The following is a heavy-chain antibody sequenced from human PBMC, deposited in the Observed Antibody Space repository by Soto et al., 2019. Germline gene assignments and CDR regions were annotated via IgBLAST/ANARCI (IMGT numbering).Heavy chain of an antibody. J-gene: IGHJ2*01. CDR1: GDTFKTRS. V-gene: IGHV1-69*02. CDR2: IIPILDIP. D-gene: IGHD4-17*01. Sequence: QVQLVQSGPEVKKPGSSVKVSCKASGDTFKTRSYSWVRQAPGQGLQWMGRIIPILDIPNYAQNFQGRVTITADKSSSTAYMELSSVSSVDRAVYYCARTPDYGECIYWYFDLWGRGALVTVSS. CDR3: ARTPDYGECIYWYFDL.